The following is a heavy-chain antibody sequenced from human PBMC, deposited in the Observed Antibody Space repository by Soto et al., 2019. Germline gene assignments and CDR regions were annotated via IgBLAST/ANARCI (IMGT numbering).Heavy chain of an antibody. CDR2: ISASGGAT. CDR1: GFSFNNYA. D-gene: IGHD2-15*01. CDR3: VKDFGGSQYTVDY. Sequence: VLLLESGGDLVQPGGSLRLSCAASGFSFNNYAMSWVRQAPGKGLDWVSAISASGGATSYADSVKGRFTISRDNSKNTLYLQMNSLRAEDTAVYYCVKDFGGSQYTVDYWGQGTLVTVSS. J-gene: IGHJ4*02. V-gene: IGHV3-23*01.